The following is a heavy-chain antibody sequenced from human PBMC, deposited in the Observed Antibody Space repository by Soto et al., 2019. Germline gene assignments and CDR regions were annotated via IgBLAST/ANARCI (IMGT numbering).Heavy chain of an antibody. V-gene: IGHV4-31*03. J-gene: IGHJ5*02. CDR3: ARGERSKLAAAGSNWFDP. CDR2: IYYSGST. D-gene: IGHD6-13*01. Sequence: PSETLSLTCTVSGGSISSGGYYWSWIRQHPGKGLEWIGYIYYSGSTYYNPSLKSRVTISVDTSKNQFSLKLSSVTAADTAVYYCARGERSKLAAAGSNWFDPWGQGTLVTLSS. CDR1: GGSISSGGYY.